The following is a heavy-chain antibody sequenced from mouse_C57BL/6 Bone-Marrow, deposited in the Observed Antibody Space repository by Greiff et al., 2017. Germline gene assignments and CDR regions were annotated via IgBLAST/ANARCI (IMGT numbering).Heavy chain of an antibody. V-gene: IGHV1-18*01. Sequence: EVQLKESGPELVKPGASVKIPCKASGYTFTDYNMDWVKQSHGKSLEWIGDINPNNGGTIYNQKFKGKATLTVDKSYSTAYMELRSLTSEDTAVYYCARRDGSSPYYYAMDYWGQGTSVTVSS. CDR2: INPNNGGT. CDR3: ARRDGSSPYYYAMDY. D-gene: IGHD1-1*01. J-gene: IGHJ4*01. CDR1: GYTFTDYN.